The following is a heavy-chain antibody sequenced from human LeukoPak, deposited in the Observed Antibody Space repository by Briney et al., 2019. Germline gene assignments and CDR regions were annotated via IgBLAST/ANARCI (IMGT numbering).Heavy chain of an antibody. Sequence: PGGSLRLSCAASGFTFSSYNINWVRQAPGKGLEWVSSISTSSSYIYYADSVKGRFTISRDNAKKSLYLQMNSLRAEDTAVYYCAELGITMIGGVWGKGTTVTISS. CDR3: AELGITMIGGV. CDR1: GFTFSSYN. CDR2: ISTSSSYI. V-gene: IGHV3-21*01. D-gene: IGHD3-10*02. J-gene: IGHJ6*04.